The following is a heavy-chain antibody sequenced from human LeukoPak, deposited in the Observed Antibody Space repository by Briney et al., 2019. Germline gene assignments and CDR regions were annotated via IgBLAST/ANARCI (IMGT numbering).Heavy chain of an antibody. J-gene: IGHJ4*02. CDR1: GFTFSSYS. Sequence: KTGGSLRLSCAASGFTFSSYSMNWVRQAPGKGLEWVSSISSSSSYIYYADSVKGRFTISRDNAKNSLYLQMNSLRAEDTAVYYCARSAPIWDLGSLWGQGTLVTVSS. CDR2: ISSSSSYI. CDR3: ARSAPIWDLGSL. V-gene: IGHV3-21*01. D-gene: IGHD3/OR15-3a*01.